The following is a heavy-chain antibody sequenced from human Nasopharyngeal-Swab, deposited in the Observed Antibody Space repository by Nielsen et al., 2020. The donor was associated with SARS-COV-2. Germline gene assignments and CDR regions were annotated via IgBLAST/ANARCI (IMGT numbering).Heavy chain of an antibody. CDR2: IYYSGST. CDR1: GGSISSSSYY. Sequence: ETLSLTCTVSGGSISSSSYYWGWIRQPPGKGLEWIGSIYYSGSTYYNPSLKSRVTISVDTSKNQFSLKLSSVTAADTAVYYCARHEKRGGYYDSSGYVDYWGQGTLVTVSS. CDR3: ARHEKRGGYYDSSGYVDY. V-gene: IGHV4-39*01. J-gene: IGHJ4*02. D-gene: IGHD3-22*01.